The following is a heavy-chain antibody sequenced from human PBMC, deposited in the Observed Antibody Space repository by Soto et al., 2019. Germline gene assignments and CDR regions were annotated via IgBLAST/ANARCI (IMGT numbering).Heavy chain of an antibody. CDR3: AKIVARHSLVPVFDQ. V-gene: IGHV3-9*01. J-gene: IGHJ4*02. CDR2: ISWDSGSI. CDR1: GFTFDEYA. D-gene: IGHD2-21*01. Sequence: EVQLVESGGGLVQPGRSLRLSCVASGFTFDEYAVHWVRQAPGKGLEWVSGISWDSGSINYAASVRGRFTVSRDNAKSSLYLHMTSLGLDDTAFYYCAKIVARHSLVPVFDQWGQGALVTVSS.